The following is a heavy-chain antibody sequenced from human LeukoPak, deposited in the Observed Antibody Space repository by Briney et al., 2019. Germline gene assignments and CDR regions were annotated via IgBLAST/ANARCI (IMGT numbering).Heavy chain of an antibody. CDR3: ATLGGGHFDY. CDR1: GFTVSSNY. D-gene: IGHD1-26*01. V-gene: IGHV3-66*01. J-gene: IGHJ4*02. Sequence: SGGSLRLSCAASGFTVSSNYMNWVRQAPGKGLEWVSVIYSDGSTYYADSVKGRFTISRDNSKNTLYLQMNSLRAEDTAVYYCATLGGGHFDYWGQGTLVTVSS. CDR2: IYSDGST.